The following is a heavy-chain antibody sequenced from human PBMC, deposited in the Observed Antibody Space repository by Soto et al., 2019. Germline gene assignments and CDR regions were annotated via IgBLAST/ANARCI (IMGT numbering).Heavy chain of an antibody. V-gene: IGHV4-4*02. CDR2: IFHSGSS. Sequence: QVQLQQSGPGLVKPSGTLSLTCAVSGTSISSSNWWSWVRQPPEKGLEWIGEIFHSGSSNYNPSLKSRVSMSIDKSKSQFSLKLTSVTAADAAIYYCAGGPGSYSTAFYFDYWGQGTLVTVSS. J-gene: IGHJ4*02. CDR3: AGGPGSYSTAFYFDY. CDR1: GTSISSSNW. D-gene: IGHD1-26*01.